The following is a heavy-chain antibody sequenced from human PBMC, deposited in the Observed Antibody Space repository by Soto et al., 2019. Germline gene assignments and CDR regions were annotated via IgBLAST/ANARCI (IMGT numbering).Heavy chain of an antibody. CDR2: ISSSGSFI. V-gene: IGHV3-21*01. D-gene: IGHD6-13*01. CDR3: AREPEGIAAALDY. CDR1: GFTFRTYG. Sequence: PGGSLRLSCAASGFTFRTYGMYWVRRAPGGGLEWVASISSSGSFIYYADSVKGRFTISRDDAEKSLYLQMNSLRAEDTALYYCAREPEGIAAALDYWGRGTLVTVSS. J-gene: IGHJ4*02.